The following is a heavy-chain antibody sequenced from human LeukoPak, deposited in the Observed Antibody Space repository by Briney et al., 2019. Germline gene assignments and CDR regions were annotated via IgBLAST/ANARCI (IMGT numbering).Heavy chain of an antibody. Sequence: PGGSLRLSCAASGFTFSSYDMSWVRQAPGKGLEWVSGISGSGFNTYYADSVKGRFTISRDNSKNTLYLQMNSLRAEDMAVYYCVDPPYSLNWGQGTLVTVSS. CDR2: ISGSGFNT. J-gene: IGHJ4*02. D-gene: IGHD4-11*01. V-gene: IGHV3-23*01. CDR3: VDPPYSLN. CDR1: GFTFSSYD.